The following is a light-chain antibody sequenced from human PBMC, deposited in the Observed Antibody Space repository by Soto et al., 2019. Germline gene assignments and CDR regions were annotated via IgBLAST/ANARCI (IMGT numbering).Light chain of an antibody. Sequence: QSALTQPASVSGSPGQSITISCTGTSSDVGGYNYVSWYQQHPGKAPKLMIYDVSNRPSGVSNRFSGSKSGNTASLTISGLQAEDEADYYCSSYTSSSTHFYVSGTGTKVTVL. J-gene: IGLJ1*01. CDR3: SSYTSSSTHFYV. CDR2: DVS. V-gene: IGLV2-14*01. CDR1: SSDVGGYNY.